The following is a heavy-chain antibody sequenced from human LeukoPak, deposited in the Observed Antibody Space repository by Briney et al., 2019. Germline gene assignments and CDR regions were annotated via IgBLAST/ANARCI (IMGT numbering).Heavy chain of an antibody. D-gene: IGHD6-19*01. V-gene: IGHV4-38-2*01. CDR2: IYHSGST. J-gene: IGHJ4*02. CDR1: GYSISSGYY. Sequence: PSETLSLTCAVSGYSISSGYYWGWIRQPPGKGLEWIGSIYHSGSTYYNPSLKSRVTISVDTSKNQFSLKLSSVTAADTAVYYCARQGGIGAVASMVPDYWGQGTLVTVSS. CDR3: ARQGGIGAVASMVPDY.